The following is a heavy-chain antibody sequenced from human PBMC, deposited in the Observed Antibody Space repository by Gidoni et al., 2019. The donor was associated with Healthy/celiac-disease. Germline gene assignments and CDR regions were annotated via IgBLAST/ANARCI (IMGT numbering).Heavy chain of an antibody. V-gene: IGHV1-18*01. J-gene: IGHJ4*02. CDR1: GYTFTSYG. Sequence: QVQLVQSGAEVKKPGASVKVSCTASGYTFTSYGISWVRQAPGQGLEWMGWNSAYNGNTNYAQKLQGRVTMTTDTSTSTAYMELRSLRSDDTAVYYCARARKYSSGWYTPSFDYWGQGTLVTVSS. CDR2: NSAYNGNT. CDR3: ARARKYSSGWYTPSFDY. D-gene: IGHD6-19*01.